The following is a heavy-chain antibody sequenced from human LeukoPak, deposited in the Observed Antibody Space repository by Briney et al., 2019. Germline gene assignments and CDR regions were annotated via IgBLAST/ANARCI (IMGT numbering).Heavy chain of an antibody. D-gene: IGHD7-27*01. V-gene: IGHV3-48*01. Sequence: GGSLRLSCAASGFTFSSYIMNWVRQAPGKGLEWVSYISSSSTATYYVDSVKGRFTISRDNSKNTLSLQMDSLRAEDTAVYYCAREKRAGTGGSMATFDLWGQGTLVTVSS. CDR3: AREKRAGTGGSMATFDL. J-gene: IGHJ3*01. CDR1: GFTFSSYI. CDR2: ISSSSTAT.